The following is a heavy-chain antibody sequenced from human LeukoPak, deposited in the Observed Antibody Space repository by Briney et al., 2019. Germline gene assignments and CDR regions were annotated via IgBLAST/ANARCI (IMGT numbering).Heavy chain of an antibody. CDR3: ASSIAAAAFDY. D-gene: IGHD6-13*01. J-gene: IGHJ4*02. V-gene: IGHV1-69*05. Sequence: ASVKVSCKASGGTFSSYAISWVRQAPGQGLEWMGGIIPIFGTANYAQKFQGRVTITTDESTSTAYMELSNLRSEDTAVYYCASSIAAAAFDYWGQGTLVTVSS. CDR1: GGTFSSYA. CDR2: IIPIFGTA.